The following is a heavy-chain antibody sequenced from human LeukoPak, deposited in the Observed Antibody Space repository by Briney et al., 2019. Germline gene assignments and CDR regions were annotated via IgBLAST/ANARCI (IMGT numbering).Heavy chain of an antibody. CDR2: ISVYNGNI. Sequence: GASVKVSCKASGYTFTSYGISWVRQAPGQGLEWMGWISVYNGNIHYAQKLQGRVTMTTDTFTSTAYMELRSLTSDDTAIYYCARDAPSVAVAGGPDYWGQGTLVIVSS. V-gene: IGHV1-18*01. CDR3: ARDAPSVAVAGGPDY. D-gene: IGHD6-19*01. J-gene: IGHJ4*02. CDR1: GYTFTSYG.